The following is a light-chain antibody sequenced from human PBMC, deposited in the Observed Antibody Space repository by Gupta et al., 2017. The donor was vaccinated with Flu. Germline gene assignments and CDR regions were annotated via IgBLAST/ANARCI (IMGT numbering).Light chain of an antibody. CDR3: QQSDSTPRT. J-gene: IGKJ1*01. V-gene: IGKV1-39*01. CDR2: GAS. CDR1: KSITTY. Sequence: DIQMTQSPYSLSASVGERVTITCRASKSITTYLNWFHQRPGKAPKLLIYGASKVQSGVPSRFSGGGSGTDFTLTISSLQPDDFGTYYCQQSDSTPRTFDQGTRVEIK.